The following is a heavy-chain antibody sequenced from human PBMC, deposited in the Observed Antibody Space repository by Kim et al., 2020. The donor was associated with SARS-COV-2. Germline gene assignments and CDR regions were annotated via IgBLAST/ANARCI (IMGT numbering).Heavy chain of an antibody. D-gene: IGHD3-22*01. Sequence: SETLSLTCTVSGDSIRSGDYYWSWIRQSPGKGLEWIAHIYYSGTTYYNPSLKSRISMSVDASKNQFSLRLTSVTATDTAVYYCARLYDRSGYPSTIYWYFDLWGRGNLVTVSS. J-gene: IGHJ2*01. CDR2: IYYSGTT. CDR1: GDSIRSGDYY. V-gene: IGHV4-30-4*01. CDR3: ARLYDRSGYPSTIYWYFDL.